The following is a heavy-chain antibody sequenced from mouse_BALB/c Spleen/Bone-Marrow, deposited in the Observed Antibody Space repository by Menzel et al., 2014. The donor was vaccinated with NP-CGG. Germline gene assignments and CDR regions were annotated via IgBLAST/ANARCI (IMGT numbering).Heavy chain of an antibody. J-gene: IGHJ3*01. CDR1: GFTFSNSY. CDR3: ARPLYGSSFAWFAY. CDR2: IIGGTGGT. D-gene: IGHD1-1*01. Sequence: QVQLQQSGGEVVKPGTSVKLSCKTSGFTFSNSYISWLKLKPGQSLEWIAWIIGGTGGTTYNQKFTSKAQLTVDTSSNTAYIQLSSLTTEDSAIYYCARPLYGSSFAWFAYWGQGTLVTVSA. V-gene: IGHV1-54*02.